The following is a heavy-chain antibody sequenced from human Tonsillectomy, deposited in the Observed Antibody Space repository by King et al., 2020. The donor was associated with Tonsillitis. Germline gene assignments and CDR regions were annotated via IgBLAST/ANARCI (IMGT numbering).Heavy chain of an antibody. J-gene: IGHJ5*02. CDR1: GFSLSNAGMG. D-gene: IGHD3-3*01. V-gene: IGHV2-26*01. CDR3: ARMHYDFWSGHHNWFDP. Sequence: FTLKESGPVLVKPPETLTLTCTVSGFSLSNAGMGVSWIRQPPGKALEWLALIFSNDEKSFSTSLKNRLTISKDTSKSQVVLTMTNMDPVDTATYFCARMHYDFWSGHHNWFDPWGQGTLVTVSS. CDR2: IFSNDEK.